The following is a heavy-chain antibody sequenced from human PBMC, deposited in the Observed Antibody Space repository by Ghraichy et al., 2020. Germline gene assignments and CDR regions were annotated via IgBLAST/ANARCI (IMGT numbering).Heavy chain of an antibody. Sequence: SETLSLTCTVSGGSISSYYWSWIRQPPGKGLEWIGYIYYSGSTNYNPSLKSRVTISVDTSKNQFSLKLSSVTAADTAVYYCARDMDYYGSGSYGWGYWGQGTLVTVSS. V-gene: IGHV4-59*01. D-gene: IGHD3-10*01. CDR1: GGSISSYY. CDR3: ARDMDYYGSGSYGWGY. CDR2: IYYSGST. J-gene: IGHJ4*02.